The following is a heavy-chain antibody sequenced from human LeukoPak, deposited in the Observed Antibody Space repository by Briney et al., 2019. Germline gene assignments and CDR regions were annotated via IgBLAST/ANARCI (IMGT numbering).Heavy chain of an antibody. V-gene: IGHV3-7*01. Sequence: HAGGSLRLSCAASGFTFSRHWMSWVRQAPGKGLEWVANINQDGSEKYYVDSVKGRFTISRDNAKTSLYLQMNSLRAEDTAFYYCARVWVGWSGCDYWGQGTLVTVSS. J-gene: IGHJ4*02. CDR2: INQDGSEK. CDR1: GFTFSRHW. CDR3: ARVWVGWSGCDY. D-gene: IGHD6-25*01.